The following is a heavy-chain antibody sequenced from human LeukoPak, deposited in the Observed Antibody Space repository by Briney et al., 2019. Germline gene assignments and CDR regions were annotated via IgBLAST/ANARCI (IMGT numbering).Heavy chain of an antibody. D-gene: IGHD1-26*01. CDR3: ASFKVGHDAFDI. CDR1: GFRFSSFA. J-gene: IGHJ3*02. CDR2: IYYSGIS. V-gene: IGHV4-59*01. Sequence: GSLRLSCAASGFRFSSFAMHWIRQPPGKGLEWIGYIYYSGISSYNPSLKSRLTISVDTSKNQFSLKLGSVTAADTAVYYCASFKVGHDAFDIWGQGTMVTVSS.